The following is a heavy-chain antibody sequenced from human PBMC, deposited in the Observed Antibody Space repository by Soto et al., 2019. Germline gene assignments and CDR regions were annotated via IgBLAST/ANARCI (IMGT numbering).Heavy chain of an antibody. CDR2: IYWDDDN. Sequence: QITLKESGPTLVKPTQTLTLTCSFSGFSLTSTAVGVNWIRQPPGKALEWLALIYWDDDNHFSPSLKSRLSVTKDISKNQVVLTMTNMDPVDTATYYCAHGSGWLSDYWGQGILVTVSS. J-gene: IGHJ4*02. CDR1: GFSLTSTAVG. CDR3: AHGSGWLSDY. V-gene: IGHV2-5*02. D-gene: IGHD6-19*01.